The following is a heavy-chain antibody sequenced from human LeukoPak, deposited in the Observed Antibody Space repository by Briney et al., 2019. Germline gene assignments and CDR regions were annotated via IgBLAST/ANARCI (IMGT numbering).Heavy chain of an antibody. Sequence: GASVKVPCKVSGYTLTELSMHWVRQAPGKGLEWMGGFDPEDGETIYAQKFQGRVTMTEDTSTDTAYMELSSLRSEDTAVYYCATFETSGGYCSGSSCYIYWGQGTLVTVSS. CDR3: ATFETSGGYCSGSSCYIY. CDR2: FDPEDGET. D-gene: IGHD2-15*01. CDR1: GYTLTELS. V-gene: IGHV1-24*01. J-gene: IGHJ4*02.